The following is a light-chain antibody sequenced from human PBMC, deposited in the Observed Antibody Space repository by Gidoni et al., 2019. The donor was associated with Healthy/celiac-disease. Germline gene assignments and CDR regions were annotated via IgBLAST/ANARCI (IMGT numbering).Light chain of an antibody. CDR3: SSYTSSSTLDWV. CDR2: DVS. Sequence: QSALTQPASVSGSPGQSITISCTGTSSDVGGYNYVSWYHQHPGKAPKLMIYDVSNRPSVVSNRFSGSKSGNTASLTISGLQAEDEADYYCSSYTSSSTLDWVFGGGTKLTVL. J-gene: IGLJ3*02. V-gene: IGLV2-14*01. CDR1: SSDVGGYNY.